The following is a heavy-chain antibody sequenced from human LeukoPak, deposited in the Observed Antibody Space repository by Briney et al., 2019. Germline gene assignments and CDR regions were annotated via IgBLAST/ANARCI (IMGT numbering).Heavy chain of an antibody. D-gene: IGHD6-13*01. V-gene: IGHV4-4*07. CDR2: IYTSGST. J-gene: IGHJ4*02. Sequence: TSETLSLTCTVSGGSISSYYWSWIRQPAGKGLEWIGRIYTSGSTNYNPSLKSRVTISVDTSKNQFSLKLSSVTAADTAVYYCARAVAAAGQYYFDYWGQGTLVTVSS. CDR1: GGSISSYY. CDR3: ARAVAAAGQYYFDY.